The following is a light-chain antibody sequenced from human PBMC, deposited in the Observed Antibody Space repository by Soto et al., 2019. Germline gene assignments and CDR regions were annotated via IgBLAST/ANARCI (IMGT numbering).Light chain of an antibody. J-gene: IGKJ2*01. V-gene: IGKV3-15*01. CDR3: QQYNSWPPYT. Sequence: EVVMTQSPATVSVSPGERATLSCRASQSVSSNLAWYQQKPGQAPRLLIYGASTRATGTPARFSGSGSGTEFTLTISSLQSEDFAVYYCQQYNSWPPYTVGQGTKLEIK. CDR2: GAS. CDR1: QSVSSN.